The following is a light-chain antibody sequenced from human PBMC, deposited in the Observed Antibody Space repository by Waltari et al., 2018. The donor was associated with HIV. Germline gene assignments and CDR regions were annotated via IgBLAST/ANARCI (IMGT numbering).Light chain of an antibody. V-gene: IGKV1-12*01. CDR1: QRIGDL. CDR2: AAS. CDR3: QQASSFPHT. Sequence: DIQMTQSPSYVAASLGQTVTISRRATQRIGDLLAWYHQRPGDAARLLVLAASRRENGVPAKFFALGSETDFTLTITGLQSEDFATYYCQQASSFPHTFGGGTKV. J-gene: IGKJ4*01.